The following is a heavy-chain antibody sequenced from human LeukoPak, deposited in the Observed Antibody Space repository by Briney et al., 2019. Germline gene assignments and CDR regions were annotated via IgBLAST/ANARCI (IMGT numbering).Heavy chain of an antibody. V-gene: IGHV3-11*06. J-gene: IGHJ6*04. Sequence: PGGSLRLSCAASGFTFSDYYMSWIRQAPGKGLEWVSYISSSSSYTNYADSVKDRFTISRDNAKNSLYLQMNSLRAEDTAVYYCARDLPIYYYGMDVWGKGTTVTVSS. CDR1: GFTFSDYY. CDR2: ISSSSSYT. D-gene: IGHD2-2*02. CDR3: ARDLPIYYYGMDV.